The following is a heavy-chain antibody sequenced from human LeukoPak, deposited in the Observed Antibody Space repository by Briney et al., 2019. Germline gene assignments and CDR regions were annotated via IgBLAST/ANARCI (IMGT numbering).Heavy chain of an antibody. J-gene: IGHJ4*02. CDR2: IHTSGST. CDR3: ARDRYYYDSSARYFDY. CDR1: GGSISSSSYY. Sequence: SETLSLTCTVSGGSISSSSYYWGWIRQPPGKGLEWIGRIHTSGSTNYSPSLKSRVTMSVDTSKNQFSLKLSSVTAADTAVYYCARDRYYYDSSARYFDYWGQGTLVTVSS. V-gene: IGHV4-39*07. D-gene: IGHD3-22*01.